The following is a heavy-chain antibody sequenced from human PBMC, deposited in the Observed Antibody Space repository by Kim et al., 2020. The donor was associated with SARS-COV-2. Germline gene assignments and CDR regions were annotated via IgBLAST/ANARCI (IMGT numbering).Heavy chain of an antibody. CDR2: IIPILGIA. V-gene: IGHV1-69*04. D-gene: IGHD3-9*01. J-gene: IGHJ4*02. CDR3: AREGGYFDWLFLFDY. CDR1: GGTFSSYT. Sequence: SVKVSCKASGGTFSSYTISWVRQAPGQGLEWMGRIIPILGIANYAQKFQGRVTITADKSTSTAYMELSSLRSEDTAVYYCAREGGYFDWLFLFDYWGQGTLVTVSS.